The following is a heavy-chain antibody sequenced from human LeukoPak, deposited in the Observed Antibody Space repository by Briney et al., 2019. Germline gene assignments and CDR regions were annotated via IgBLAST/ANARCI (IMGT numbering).Heavy chain of an antibody. J-gene: IGHJ4*02. Sequence: PEGSLRLSCAASGFTVSSNYMSWVRQAPGKGLEWVSVIYSGGSTYYADSVKGRFTISRDNSKNTLYLQMNSLRAEDTAVYYCARENDSSGYYYDYWGQGTLVTVSS. D-gene: IGHD3-22*01. CDR2: IYSGGST. CDR1: GFTVSSNY. V-gene: IGHV3-53*01. CDR3: ARENDSSGYYYDY.